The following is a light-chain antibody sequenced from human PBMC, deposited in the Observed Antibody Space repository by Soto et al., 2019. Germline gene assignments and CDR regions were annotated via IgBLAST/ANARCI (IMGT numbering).Light chain of an antibody. J-gene: IGLJ2*01. V-gene: IGLV2-8*01. Sequence: QSALTQPPSASGSPGQSVTISCTGASSDVGAYNFVSWYQQHPGKAPKLMIYDVTERSSGVPDRFSGSKSGNTASLTVSGLQAEDEAHYYCTSYAGSIPVVFGGGTKLTVL. CDR2: DVT. CDR3: TSYAGSIPVV. CDR1: SSDVGAYNF.